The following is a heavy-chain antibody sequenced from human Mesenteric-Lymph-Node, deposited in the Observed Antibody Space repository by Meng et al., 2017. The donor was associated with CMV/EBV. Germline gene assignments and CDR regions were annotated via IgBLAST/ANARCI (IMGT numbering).Heavy chain of an antibody. V-gene: IGHV7-4-1*02. CDR1: VYTFTCYD. Sequence: APVYTFTCYDMNWVRQAPGQGLEWVRWINTNTGDPTYAQGFTGRFVFSLDTSVSTAYLQISTLKAEDTAVYYCASTTLPTASVGHHWGQGTLVTVSS. CDR2: INTNTGDP. D-gene: IGHD1-1*01. J-gene: IGHJ1*01. CDR3: ASTTLPTASVGHH.